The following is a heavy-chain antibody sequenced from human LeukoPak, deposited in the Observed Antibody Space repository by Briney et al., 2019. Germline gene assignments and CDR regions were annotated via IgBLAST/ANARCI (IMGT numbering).Heavy chain of an antibody. CDR3: ANNRASLDY. CDR1: GFTFSNSG. D-gene: IGHD2/OR15-2a*01. CDR2: INQDGSEK. J-gene: IGHJ4*02. Sequence: PGGSLRLSCAASGFTFSNSGMSWVRQAPGKGLEWVANINQDGSEKNCVDSVKGRFTISRDNVKNSLYLQMNSLRAEDTAVYYCANNRASLDYWGQGTLVTVSS. V-gene: IGHV3-7*02.